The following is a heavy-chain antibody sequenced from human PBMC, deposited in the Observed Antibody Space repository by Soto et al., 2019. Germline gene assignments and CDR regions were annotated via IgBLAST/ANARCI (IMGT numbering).Heavy chain of an antibody. CDR3: ARPANTVADHFDL. CDR1: RYTFTIYG. Sequence: PVESLKISCQVSRYTFTIYGIGWVRQMPGKGLEWMVIIYPSDSDIRYSPSFQGQVTISADQSINTAYLQWDSLKASATAIYYCARPANTVADHFDLWGQVTTITASS. V-gene: IGHV5-51*01. D-gene: IGHD4-17*01. CDR2: IYPSDSDI. J-gene: IGHJ4*02.